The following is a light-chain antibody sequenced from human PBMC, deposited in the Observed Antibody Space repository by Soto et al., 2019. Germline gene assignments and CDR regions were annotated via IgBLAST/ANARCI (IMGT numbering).Light chain of an antibody. V-gene: IGKV3-20*01. CDR2: GAS. CDR3: QQYGSSPLT. CDR1: QSVSSSY. J-gene: IGKJ4*01. Sequence: EIVLTQSPGTLSLSPGERATLSCRASQSVSSSYLAWYQQKPGQAPRLLISGASSRATGIPDRFSGSGSGTDFTLTVSRLEPEDFAVYYCQQYGSSPLTFGGGTKVEIK.